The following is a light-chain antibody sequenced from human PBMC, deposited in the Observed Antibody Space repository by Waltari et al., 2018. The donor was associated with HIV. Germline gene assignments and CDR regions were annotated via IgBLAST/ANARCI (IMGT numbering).Light chain of an antibody. J-gene: IGLJ2*01. V-gene: IGLV2-14*03. Sequence: QSALTQPASVSGSPGQSITISCTGTSSDSGGFKSVSWYQQSPGKAPKLIIDDVSYRPSGVSNGFSGSKSGNTASRTISGLQAEDEADYYCGSSMTNVNMDVFGGGTKLTVL. CDR1: SSDSGGFKS. CDR3: GSSMTNVNMDV. CDR2: DVS.